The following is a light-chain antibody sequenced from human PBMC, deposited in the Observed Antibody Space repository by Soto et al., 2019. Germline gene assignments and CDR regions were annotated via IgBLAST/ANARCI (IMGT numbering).Light chain of an antibody. Sequence: EIVLKQSPGTLSLSPGQRTTLSCLVSQSVSSSYLAWYQQKPGQAPRLLIYGASIRATGIPDRFSGSVSGTDFTLTISRLEPEDFAVYYCQQYGGSPLITFGGGTKVDIK. V-gene: IGKV3-20*01. CDR2: GAS. J-gene: IGKJ4*01. CDR3: QQYGGSPLIT. CDR1: QSVSSSY.